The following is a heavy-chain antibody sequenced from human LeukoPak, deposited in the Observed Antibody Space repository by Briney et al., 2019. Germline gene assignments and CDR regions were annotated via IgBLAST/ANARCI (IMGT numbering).Heavy chain of an antibody. CDR1: GFTFSSYA. CDR3: AKEARSSGYYYAWDWFDP. V-gene: IGHV3-64*04. Sequence: GGSLRLSCSASGFTFSSYAMHWVRQAPGKGLEYVSAISSNGGSTYYADSVKGRFTISRDNSKNTLYLQMNSLRAEDTAVYYCAKEARSSGYYYAWDWFDPWGQGTLVTVSS. CDR2: ISSNGGST. J-gene: IGHJ5*02. D-gene: IGHD3-22*01.